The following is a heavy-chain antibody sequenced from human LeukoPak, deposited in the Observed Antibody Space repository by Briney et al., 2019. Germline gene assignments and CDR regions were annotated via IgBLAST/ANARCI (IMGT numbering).Heavy chain of an antibody. V-gene: IGHV1-46*01. Sequence: ASVKVSCKASGYTFTSYYMHWVRQAPGQGLEWMGIINPSGGSTSYAQKFQGRVTMTRDMSTSTVYMELSSLRSEDTAVYYCARGSHDSSGYPRRVYDAFDIWGQGTMVTVSS. CDR1: GYTFTSYY. D-gene: IGHD3-22*01. CDR2: INPSGGST. CDR3: ARGSHDSSGYPRRVYDAFDI. J-gene: IGHJ3*02.